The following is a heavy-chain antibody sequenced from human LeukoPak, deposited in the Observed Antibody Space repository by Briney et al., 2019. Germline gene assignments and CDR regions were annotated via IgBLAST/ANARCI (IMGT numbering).Heavy chain of an antibody. J-gene: IGHJ5*01. D-gene: IGHD5-18*01. CDR1: GYTFTSYG. V-gene: IGHV1-18*01. CDR2: ISAYNGNT. Sequence: WASAKVSCKASGYTFTSYGISWVRQAPGQGLEWMGWISAYNGNTNYAQKLQGRVTMATDTSTSTAYMELRSLRSDDTAVYYCARDRGYSYGARPLGSWGQGTLVTVSS. CDR3: ARDRGYSYGARPLGS.